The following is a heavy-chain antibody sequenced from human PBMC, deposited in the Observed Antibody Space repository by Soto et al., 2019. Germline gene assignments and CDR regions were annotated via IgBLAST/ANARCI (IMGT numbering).Heavy chain of an antibody. J-gene: IGHJ6*02. CDR1: GYPFTSYY. D-gene: IGHD3-22*01. Sequence: GASVKVSCKASGYPFTSYYMHWVRQAPGQGLEWMGIINPSGGSTSYAQKFQGRVTMTRDTSTSTVCMELSSLRSEDTAVYYCARDTHSSGYYSAYYYYGMDARGQGTTVTVSS. CDR3: ARDTHSSGYYSAYYYYGMDA. CDR2: INPSGGST. V-gene: IGHV1-46*01.